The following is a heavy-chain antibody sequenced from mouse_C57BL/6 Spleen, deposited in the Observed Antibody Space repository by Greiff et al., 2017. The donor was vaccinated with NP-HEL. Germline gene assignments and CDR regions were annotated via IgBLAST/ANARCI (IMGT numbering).Heavy chain of an antibody. V-gene: IGHV1-85*01. CDR1: GYTFTSYD. J-gene: IGHJ1*03. D-gene: IGHD1-1*02. CDR2: IYPRDGST. Sequence: VKLMESGPELVKPGASVKLSCKASGYTFTSYDINWVKQRPGQGLEWIGWIYPRDGSTKYNEKFKGKATLTVDTSSSTAYMELHSLTSEDSAVYFCARGGSYDFDVWGTGTTVTVSS. CDR3: ARGGSYDFDV.